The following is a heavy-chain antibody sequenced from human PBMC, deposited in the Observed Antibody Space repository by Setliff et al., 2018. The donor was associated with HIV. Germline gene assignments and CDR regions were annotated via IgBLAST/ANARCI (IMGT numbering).Heavy chain of an antibody. J-gene: IGHJ4*02. CDR3: VRDEKRAAGGSLYYFDL. D-gene: IGHD5-12*01. V-gene: IGHV1-18*01. CDR2: ISAYNGHT. CDR1: GYTFTSYG. Sequence: ASVKVSCKASGYTFTSYGFSWVRQAPGQGLEWMGWISAYNGHTNYAQKLQGRVTMTTDTSTSTAYMELTSLTPEDTALYYCVRDEKRAAGGSLYYFDLWGQGTLVTVSS.